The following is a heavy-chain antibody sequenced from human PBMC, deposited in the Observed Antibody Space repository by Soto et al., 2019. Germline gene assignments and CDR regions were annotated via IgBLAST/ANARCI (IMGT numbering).Heavy chain of an antibody. D-gene: IGHD2-15*01. Sequence: SLRLSCAASGFTFGSYGMHWVRQAPGKGLEWVAVIWYDGSNKYYADSVKGRFTISRDNSKNTLYLQMNSLRAEDTAVYYCASEYCSGGSCYYYGMDVWGQGTTVTVSS. J-gene: IGHJ6*02. CDR1: GFTFGSYG. CDR3: ASEYCSGGSCYYYGMDV. CDR2: IWYDGSNK. V-gene: IGHV3-33*01.